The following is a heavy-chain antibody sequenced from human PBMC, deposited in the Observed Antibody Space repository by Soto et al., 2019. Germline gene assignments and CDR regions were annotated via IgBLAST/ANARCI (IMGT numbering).Heavy chain of an antibody. J-gene: IGHJ4*02. D-gene: IGHD4-17*01. V-gene: IGHV4-30-4*01. CDR2: MYNNGGS. CDR3: VGTGTTDDY. Sequence: QVLLQESGPGLVKPSQTLSLTCTVSGASVTSGDYYWSCIRQPPGKGLEWIGYMYNNGGSYYNPSLKGRLTISIDTAKNLFSLKLKSVTAADTAIYYCVGTGTTDDYWGRGTLVTVSS. CDR1: GASVTSGDYY.